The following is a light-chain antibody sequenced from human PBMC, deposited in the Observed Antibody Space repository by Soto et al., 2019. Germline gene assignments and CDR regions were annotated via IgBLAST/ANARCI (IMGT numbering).Light chain of an antibody. Sequence: QSALPQPDSVSGSPGQSITLSCTGSTSDIGGYNYVSWYQQHPGKAPKLLIYDVSYRPSGISDRFSGSKSGNTASLTISGLQPEDESDYYCSSYGASSTLFGGGTKVTVL. V-gene: IGLV2-14*03. CDR1: TSDIGGYNY. CDR2: DVS. J-gene: IGLJ2*01. CDR3: SSYGASSTL.